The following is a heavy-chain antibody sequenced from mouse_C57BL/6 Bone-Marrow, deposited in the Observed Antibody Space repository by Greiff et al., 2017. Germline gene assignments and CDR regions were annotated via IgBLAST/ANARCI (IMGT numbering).Heavy chain of an antibody. V-gene: IGHV1-69*01. CDR2: IDPSDSYT. J-gene: IGHJ2*01. Sequence: QVQLQQSGAELVMPGASVKLSCKASGYTVTSYWMHWVKQRPGQGLEWIGEIDPSDSYTNYNQKFKGKSTLTVDKSSSTAYMQLSSLTSEDSAVYYCARWNYGSSPPFDDWGQGTTLTVSS. CDR1: GYTVTSYW. D-gene: IGHD1-1*01. CDR3: ARWNYGSSPPFDD.